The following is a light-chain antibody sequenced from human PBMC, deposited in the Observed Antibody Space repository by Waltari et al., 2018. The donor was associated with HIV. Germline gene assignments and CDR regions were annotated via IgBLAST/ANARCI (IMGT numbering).Light chain of an antibody. J-gene: IGLJ1*01. CDR1: SSNIGAGYD. CDR3: QSYDSSLSGSYV. Sequence: QSVLTQPPSVSGAPGPRVTISCTASSSNIGAGYDVHWSQQLPRTAPKLLIYGNNNRPSGVPDRFSGSKSGTSASLAITGLQAEDEADYYCQSYDSSLSGSYVFGTGTKVNVL. V-gene: IGLV1-40*01. CDR2: GNN.